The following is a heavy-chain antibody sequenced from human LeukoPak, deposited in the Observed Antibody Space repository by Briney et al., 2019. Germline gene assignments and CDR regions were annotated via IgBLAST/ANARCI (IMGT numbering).Heavy chain of an antibody. CDR2: ISGSGGST. CDR3: AKDEGGSLEAPYPAFDI. D-gene: IGHD3-16*01. CDR1: GGSISSSSYY. Sequence: ETLSLTCTVSGGSISSSSYYWGWIRQPPGKGLEWVSAISGSGGSTYYADSVKGRFTISRDNSKNTLYLQMNSLRAEDTAVYYCAKDEGGSLEAPYPAFDIWGQGTMVAVSS. V-gene: IGHV3-23*01. J-gene: IGHJ3*02.